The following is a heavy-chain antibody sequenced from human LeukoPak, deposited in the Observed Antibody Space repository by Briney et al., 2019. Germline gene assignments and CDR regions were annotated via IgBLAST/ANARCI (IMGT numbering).Heavy chain of an antibody. CDR2: ISSSSSYI. J-gene: IGHJ3*02. CDR1: GFTFSSYS. D-gene: IGHD1-26*01. Sequence: PGGSLRLSCAASGFTFSSYSMNWVRQAPGKGLEWVSFISSSSSYIYYADSVKGRFTISRDNSKNTLYLQINSLRAEDTAVYYCARDGKRTSDAFDIWGQGTMVTVSS. CDR3: ARDGKRTSDAFDI. V-gene: IGHV3-21*04.